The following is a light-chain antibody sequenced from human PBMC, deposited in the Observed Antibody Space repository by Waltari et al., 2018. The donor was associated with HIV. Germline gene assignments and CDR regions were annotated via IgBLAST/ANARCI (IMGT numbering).Light chain of an antibody. J-gene: IGLJ2*01. CDR3: CSYAGSSTL. V-gene: IGLV2-23*02. CDR2: EVS. CDR1: SSDVGSYNL. Sequence: QSALTQPASVSGSPGQSIPISCTGTSSDVGSYNLVSWYQQHPGKAPKLMMYEVSRRPSGVSNRFSGSKSGNTASLTISGLQAEDEADYYCCSYAGSSTLFGGGTKLTVL.